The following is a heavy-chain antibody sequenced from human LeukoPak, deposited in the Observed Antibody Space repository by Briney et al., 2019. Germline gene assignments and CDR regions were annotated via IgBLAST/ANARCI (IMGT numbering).Heavy chain of an antibody. CDR3: ARGLPYGSSDRTPFDY. J-gene: IGHJ4*02. D-gene: IGHD6-6*01. Sequence: ASVKVSCKASGYTFTSYGISWVRQAPGQGLEWMGWISAYNGNTNHAQKFQGRVTMTTDTSTSTAYMELRSLRSDDTAVYYCARGLPYGSSDRTPFDYWGQGTLVTVSS. V-gene: IGHV1-18*01. CDR2: ISAYNGNT. CDR1: GYTFTSYG.